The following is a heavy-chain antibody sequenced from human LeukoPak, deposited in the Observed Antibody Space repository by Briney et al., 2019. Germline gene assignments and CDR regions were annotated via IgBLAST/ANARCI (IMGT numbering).Heavy chain of an antibody. J-gene: IGHJ4*02. V-gene: IGHV1-2*06. CDR2: INPNSGGT. CDR3: ARDPRIAVAGKYFDY. Sequence: ASVKVSCKASGYTFTGHYMHWVRQAPGQGPEWMGRINPNSGGTNYAQKFQGRVTMTRDTSISTAYMELSRLRSDDTAVYYCARDPRIAVAGKYFDYWGQGTLVTVSS. D-gene: IGHD6-19*01. CDR1: GYTFTGHY.